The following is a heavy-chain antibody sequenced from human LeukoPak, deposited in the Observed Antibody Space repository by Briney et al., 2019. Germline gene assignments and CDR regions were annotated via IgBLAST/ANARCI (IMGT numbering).Heavy chain of an antibody. J-gene: IGHJ6*02. CDR2: ISSSSSTI. Sequence: GGSLRLSCAASGFTFSSYSMNWVRQAPGKGLEWVSYISSSSSTIYYADSVKGRFTISRDNAKNSLYLQMNSLRAEDTAVYYCARVSETDYYYGMDVWGQGTTVTVSS. CDR3: ARVSETDYYYGMDV. D-gene: IGHD5-24*01. V-gene: IGHV3-48*01. CDR1: GFTFSSYS.